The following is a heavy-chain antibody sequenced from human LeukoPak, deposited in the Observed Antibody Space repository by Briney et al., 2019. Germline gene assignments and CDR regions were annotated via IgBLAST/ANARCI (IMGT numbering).Heavy chain of an antibody. CDR3: ARFYYYDSSGYPWFDP. D-gene: IGHD3-22*01. Sequence: GGSLRLSCAASGFTFSSYAMRWVRQAPGKGLEWVSAISGSGGSTYYADSVKGRFTISRDNSKNTLYLQMNSLRAEDTAVYYCARFYYYDSSGYPWFDPWGQGTLVTVSS. J-gene: IGHJ5*02. CDR2: ISGSGGST. V-gene: IGHV3-23*01. CDR1: GFTFSSYA.